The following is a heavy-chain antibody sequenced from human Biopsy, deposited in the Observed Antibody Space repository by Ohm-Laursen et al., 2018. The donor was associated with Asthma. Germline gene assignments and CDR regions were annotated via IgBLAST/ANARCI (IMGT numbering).Heavy chain of an antibody. CDR3: AKVGHGNGDYVGWFDP. V-gene: IGHV3-7*05. CDR2: IKEDGSEK. D-gene: IGHD4-17*01. Sequence: SLRLSCTASGFTFSTSWMTWVRQAPGKGLEWVANIKEDGSEKNYVDSVKGRFTISRDNGKNSLYLQMNSLRAEDTAVYYCAKVGHGNGDYVGWFDPWGQGTLVTVSS. CDR1: GFTFSTSW. J-gene: IGHJ5*02.